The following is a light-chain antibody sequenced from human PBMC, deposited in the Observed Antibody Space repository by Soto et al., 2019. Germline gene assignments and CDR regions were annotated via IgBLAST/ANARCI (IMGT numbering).Light chain of an antibody. CDR1: SSNIGAYYD. V-gene: IGLV1-40*01. Sequence: QSVLTQPPSVSGAPGQRVTISCTGTSSNIGAYYDVQWYQHLPGTAPKLLIYGNDNRPSGVPDRFSASKSGASASLAITGLQPEDEGEYYSQSYDNGQSGPVLFGGGTKLTVL. J-gene: IGLJ2*01. CDR3: QSYDNGQSGPVL. CDR2: GND.